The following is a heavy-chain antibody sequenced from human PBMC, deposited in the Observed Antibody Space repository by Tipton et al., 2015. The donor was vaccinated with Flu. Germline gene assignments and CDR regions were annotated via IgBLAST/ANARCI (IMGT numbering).Heavy chain of an antibody. J-gene: IGHJ4*02. CDR1: GGSISSSNW. D-gene: IGHD2-15*01. Sequence: TLSLTCAVSGGSISSSNWWSWVRQPPGKGLEWIREIYHSGSTNYNPSLKSRVTISVDKSKNQFSLKLSSVTAADTAVYYCASRKSIYCSGGSCYSDYWGQGTLVTVSS. CDR3: ASRKSIYCSGGSCYSDY. CDR2: IYHSGST. V-gene: IGHV4-4*02.